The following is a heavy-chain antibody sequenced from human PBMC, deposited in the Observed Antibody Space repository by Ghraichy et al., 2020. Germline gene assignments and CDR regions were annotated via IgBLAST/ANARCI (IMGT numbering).Heavy chain of an antibody. D-gene: IGHD6-6*01. Sequence: SETLSLTCTVSGGSVSSGSYYWSWIRQPPGKGLDWFVYIYYSGSTNYNPSLKSRVTISVDTSKNQFSLMLSPVTAADTAVYYWARSGRIAAPTPFDYRGQGTIVTVSP. V-gene: IGHV4-61*01. CDR1: GGSVSSGSYY. J-gene: IGHJ4*02. CDR3: ARSGRIAAPTPFDY. CDR2: IYYSGST.